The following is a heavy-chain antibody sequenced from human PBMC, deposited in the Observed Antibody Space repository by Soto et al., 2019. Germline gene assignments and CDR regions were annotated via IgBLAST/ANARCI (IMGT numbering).Heavy chain of an antibody. CDR1: GGSISSGGYY. CDR3: ARYSIYYWFDP. D-gene: IGHD4-4*01. CDR2: IYYSGST. Sequence: TLSLTSTVSGGSISSGGYYGSWIRQHPGKGLEWIGYIYYSGSTYYNPALKSRVTISVDTSKNQFSLKLSSVTAADTAVYYCARYSIYYWFDPCGDLTRVTV. J-gene: IGHJ5*02. V-gene: IGHV4-31*03.